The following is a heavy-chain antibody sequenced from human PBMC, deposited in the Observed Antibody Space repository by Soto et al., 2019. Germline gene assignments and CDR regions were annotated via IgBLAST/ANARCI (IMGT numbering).Heavy chain of an antibody. V-gene: IGHV4-34*01. J-gene: IGHJ6*02. CDR1: GGSFSGYY. D-gene: IGHD1-26*01. CDR3: ARVVGATGLYYYYYYGMDV. Sequence: PSDTLSLTCAVYGGSFSGYYWSWIRQPPGKGLEWIGEINHSVSTNYNPSLKSRVTISVDTSKNQFSLKLSSVTAADTAVYYCARVVGATGLYYYYYYGMDVWGQGTTVTVSS. CDR2: INHSVST.